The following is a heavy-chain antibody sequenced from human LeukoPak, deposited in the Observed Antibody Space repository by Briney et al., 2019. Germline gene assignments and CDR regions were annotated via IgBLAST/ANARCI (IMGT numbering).Heavy chain of an antibody. J-gene: IGHJ3*02. V-gene: IGHV1-69*13. Sequence: SVKVSCKASGGTFSSYAISWVRQAPGQGLEWMGGIIPIFGTANYAQKFQGRVTITADVSTSTAYMELSSLRSEDTAVYYCARGRTIFGVVTIPDAFDIWGQGTMVTVSS. D-gene: IGHD3-3*01. CDR2: IIPIFGTA. CDR3: ARGRTIFGVVTIPDAFDI. CDR1: GGTFSSYA.